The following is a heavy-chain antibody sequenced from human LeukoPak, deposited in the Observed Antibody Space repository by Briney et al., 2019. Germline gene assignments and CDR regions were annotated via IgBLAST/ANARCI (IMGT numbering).Heavy chain of an antibody. CDR2: IYTSGST. Sequence: PSETLSLTCTVSGGSISSYYWSWIRQPAGEGVEWIGRIYTSGSTNYNPSLKSRVTMSVDTSKNQFSLKLSSVTAADTAVYYCARASDRKSTTPFDYWGQGTLVTVSS. V-gene: IGHV4-4*07. CDR3: ARASDRKSTTPFDY. CDR1: GGSISSYY. D-gene: IGHD3-22*01. J-gene: IGHJ4*02.